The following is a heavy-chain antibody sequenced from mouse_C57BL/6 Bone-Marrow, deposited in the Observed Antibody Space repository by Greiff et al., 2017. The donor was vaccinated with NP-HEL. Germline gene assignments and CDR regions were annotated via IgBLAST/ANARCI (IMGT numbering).Heavy chain of an antibody. CDR3: ARLLITTVVATDFDY. D-gene: IGHD1-1*01. V-gene: IGHV1-26*01. CDR2: LPPHTGVT. Sequence: EVQLQQSGPELVPPLASVKISCKSSLYTFPYSSLPFFPPLPFPLLSFLFSLPPHTGVTSYNQKFKGKATLTVDKSSSTAYMELRSLTSEDSAVYYCARLLITTVVATDFDYWGQGTTLTVSS. J-gene: IGHJ2*01. CDR1: LYTFPYSS.